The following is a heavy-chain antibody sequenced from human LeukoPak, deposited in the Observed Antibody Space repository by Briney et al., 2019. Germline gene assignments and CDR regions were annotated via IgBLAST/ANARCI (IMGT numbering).Heavy chain of an antibody. V-gene: IGHV4-4*02. Sequence: SETLSLTCTVSGASISRSNWWSWVRQPPGKGLEWIGEIYHSGSTNYNPSLKSRVTISVDKSKNQFSLKLSSVTAADTAVYYCARDSTVSSSSWYAGWFDPWGQGTLVTVSS. CDR3: ARDSTVSSSSWYAGWFDP. CDR1: GASISRSNW. J-gene: IGHJ5*02. D-gene: IGHD6-13*01. CDR2: IYHSGST.